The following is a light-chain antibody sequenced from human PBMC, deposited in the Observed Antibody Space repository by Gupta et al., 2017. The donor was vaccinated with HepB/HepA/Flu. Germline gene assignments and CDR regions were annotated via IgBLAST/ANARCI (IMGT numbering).Light chain of an antibody. J-gene: IGKJ3*01. V-gene: IGKV1-9*01. CDR2: AAS. Sequence: DIQLTQPPSFLSASVGDRVTITCRASQGISSFLAWYQQKPGKAPKLLIYAASTLQSGVPSRFSGSGSGTEFTLTISSLQPEDFATYYCHQVKNYPRTFGPGTKVDIK. CDR1: QGISSF. CDR3: HQVKNYPRT.